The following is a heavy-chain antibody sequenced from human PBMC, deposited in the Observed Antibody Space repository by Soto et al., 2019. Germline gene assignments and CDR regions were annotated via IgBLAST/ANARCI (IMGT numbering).Heavy chain of an antibody. CDR2: IDPSDSET. J-gene: IGHJ6*01. Sequence: GESLKISCKGSGYYFNGYWIIWVRHKPGKGLEGMGRIDPSDSETKNSPSLQGNITFSVDTAITTAYLEGGSRKAADTATYYCARRSKGTIWGGRGTHSGMDVWGQGTTVTVSS. CDR3: ARRSKGTIWGGRGTHSGMDV. V-gene: IGHV5-10-1*01. D-gene: IGHD3-16*01. CDR1: GYYFNGYW.